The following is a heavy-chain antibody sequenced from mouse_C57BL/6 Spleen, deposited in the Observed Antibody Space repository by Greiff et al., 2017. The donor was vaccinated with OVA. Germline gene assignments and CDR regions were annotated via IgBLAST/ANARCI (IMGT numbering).Heavy chain of an antibody. CDR3: ARHGGVGYFDV. D-gene: IGHD1-1*01. V-gene: IGHV5-6*01. J-gene: IGHJ1*03. CDR2: ISSGGSYT. Sequence: EVQVVESGGDLVKPGGSLKLSCAASGFTFSSYGMSWVRQTPDTRLEWVATISSGGSYTYYPDSVKGRFTISRDNAKNTLYLQMSSLKSEDTAMYYCARHGGVGYFDVWGTGTTVTVSS. CDR1: GFTFSSYG.